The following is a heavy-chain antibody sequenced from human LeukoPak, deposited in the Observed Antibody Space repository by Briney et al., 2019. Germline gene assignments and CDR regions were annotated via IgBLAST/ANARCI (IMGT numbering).Heavy chain of an antibody. D-gene: IGHD1-14*01. J-gene: IGHJ5*02. CDR3: AREGLGVTTYINWFDP. V-gene: IGHV4-39*07. Sequence: PSETLSLTCTVSGGSISSSSYYWGWIRQPPGKGLEWIGSIYYSGSTYYNPSLKSRVTISVDTSKNQFSLKPSPVTAADTAVYYCAREGLGVTTYINWFDPWAQGTLVPVSS. CDR1: GGSISSSSYY. CDR2: IYYSGST.